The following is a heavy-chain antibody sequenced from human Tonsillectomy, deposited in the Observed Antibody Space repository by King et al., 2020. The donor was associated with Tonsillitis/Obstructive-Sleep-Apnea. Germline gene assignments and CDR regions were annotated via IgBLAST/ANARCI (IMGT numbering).Heavy chain of an antibody. J-gene: IGHJ4*02. CDR2: IYYSGST. V-gene: IGHV4-59*01. Sequence: QLQESGPGLVKPSETLSLTCTVSGGSISSYYWSWIRQPPGKGLEWIGYIYYSGSTNYNPSLKSRVTISVDTSKNQFSLKLSCVTAADTAVYYCARGGRWLQLFDYWGQGTLVTVSS. CDR3: ARGGRWLQLFDY. CDR1: GGSISSYY. D-gene: IGHD5-24*01.